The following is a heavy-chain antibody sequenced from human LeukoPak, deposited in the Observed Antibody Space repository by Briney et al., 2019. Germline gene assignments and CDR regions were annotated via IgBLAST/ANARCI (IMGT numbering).Heavy chain of an antibody. Sequence: GGSLRLSCAASGFTFSSYAMSWVRQAPGKGLEWVSAISGSGGSTYYADSVKGRFTISRDNSKNTLYLQMNSLRAEDTAVYYCARSRIAALLFDYWGQGTLVTVSS. J-gene: IGHJ4*02. CDR2: ISGSGGST. D-gene: IGHD6-6*01. CDR3: ARSRIAALLFDY. CDR1: GFTFSSYA. V-gene: IGHV3-23*01.